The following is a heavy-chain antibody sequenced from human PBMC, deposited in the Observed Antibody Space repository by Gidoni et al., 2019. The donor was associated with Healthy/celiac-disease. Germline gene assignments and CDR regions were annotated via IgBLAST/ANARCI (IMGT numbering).Heavy chain of an antibody. D-gene: IGHD6-13*01. CDR3: ARDSVSSSWYRVRPGGAFDI. V-gene: IGHV4-31*03. CDR2: IYYSGST. J-gene: IGHJ3*02. Sequence: QVQLQESGPGLVKPSQTLSLTCTVSGGSISSGGYYWSWTRQHPGKGLEWIGYIYYSGSTYYNPSLKSRVTISVDTSKNQFSLKLSSVTAADTAVYYCARDSVSSSWYRVRPGGAFDIWGQGTMVTVSS. CDR1: GGSISSGGYY.